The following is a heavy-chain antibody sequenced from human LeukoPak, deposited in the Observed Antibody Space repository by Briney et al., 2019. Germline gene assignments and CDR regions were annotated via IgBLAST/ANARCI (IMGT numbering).Heavy chain of an antibody. J-gene: IGHJ4*02. V-gene: IGHV3-30*03. CDR1: GFTFSSYT. Sequence: EPGGSLRLSCAASGFTFSSYTMNWVRQAPGKGLQWLGFILYDGNIKYEDSVKGRFTISRDNSKNTLYLQMNSLRAEDTAVYCCSRSRPEFKDFDYWGQGTLVTVSS. CDR2: ILYDGNIK. CDR3: SRSRPEFKDFDY.